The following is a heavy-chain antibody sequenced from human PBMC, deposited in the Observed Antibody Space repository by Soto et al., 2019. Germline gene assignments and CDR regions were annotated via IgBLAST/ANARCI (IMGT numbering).Heavy chain of an antibody. CDR3: VKDRAVVTATPHPYYFDY. Sequence: GSLRLSCSASGYTFSSYAMQWVRQAPGKGLEYVSAISSNGGSTYYADSVKGRFTISRDNSKNTLYLQMSSLRAEDTAVYYCVKDRAVVTATPHPYYFDYWGQGTLVTVSS. D-gene: IGHD2-21*02. V-gene: IGHV3-64D*06. J-gene: IGHJ4*02. CDR2: ISSNGGST. CDR1: GYTFSSYA.